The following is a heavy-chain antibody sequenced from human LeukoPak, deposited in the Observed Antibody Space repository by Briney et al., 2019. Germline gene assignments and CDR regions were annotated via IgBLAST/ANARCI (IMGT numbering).Heavy chain of an antibody. J-gene: IGHJ5*02. CDR1: GGSISSSSYY. Sequence: KPSETLSLTCTVSGGSISSSSYYWGWIRQPPGKGLEWIGSIYYSGSTYYNPSLKSRVTISVDTSKNQFSLKLSSVTAADTAVYYCARDRFSGWYRGGNWFDPWGQGTLVTVSS. D-gene: IGHD6-19*01. CDR3: ARDRFSGWYRGGNWFDP. CDR2: IYYSGST. V-gene: IGHV4-39*07.